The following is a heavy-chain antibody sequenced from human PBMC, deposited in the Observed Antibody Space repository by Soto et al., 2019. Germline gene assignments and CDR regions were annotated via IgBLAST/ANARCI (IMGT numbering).Heavy chain of an antibody. CDR2: TKNIGNNYAT. J-gene: IGHJ4*02. V-gene: IGHV3-72*01. CDR3: ARGGNEYRY. D-gene: IGHD5-12*01. CDR1: GFTISDHF. Sequence: EVQVVESGGGLVQPGGSLRLSCAASGFTISDHFIDWVRQAPGKGLEWVGRTKNIGNNYATEYAASVKGRFTISRDDSRNSVYMYMNRLKSEDTAVYFCARGGNEYRYWGQGTLVTVSS.